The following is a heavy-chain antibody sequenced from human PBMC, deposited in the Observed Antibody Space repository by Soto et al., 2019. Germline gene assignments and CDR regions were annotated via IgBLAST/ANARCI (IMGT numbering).Heavy chain of an antibody. J-gene: IGHJ4*02. CDR3: ARERCRRDGYNFCHLEYYFDY. D-gene: IGHD3-3*01. CDR2: ISYDGSNK. CDR1: GFTFSSYA. Sequence: PGGSLRLSCAASGFTFSSYAMHWVRQAPGKGLEWVAVISYDGSNKYYADSVKGRFTISRDNSKNTMYLQMNSLRAEDTAVYYCARERCRRDGYNFCHLEYYFDYGGQGNLVTVSS. V-gene: IGHV3-30-3*01.